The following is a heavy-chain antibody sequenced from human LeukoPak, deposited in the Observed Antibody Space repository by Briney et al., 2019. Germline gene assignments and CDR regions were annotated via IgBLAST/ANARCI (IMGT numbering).Heavy chain of an antibody. D-gene: IGHD6-19*01. CDR1: GYSISSGYY. V-gene: IGHV4-38-2*02. CDR2: IYHSGST. CDR3: ARVPGIAVAGDWYFDL. Sequence: SETLSLTCTVSGYSISSGYYWGWIRQPPGKGLEWIGSIYHSGSTYYNPSLKSRVTISVDTSKNQFSLKLSSVTAADTAVYYCARVPGIAVAGDWYFDLWGRGTLVTVSS. J-gene: IGHJ2*01.